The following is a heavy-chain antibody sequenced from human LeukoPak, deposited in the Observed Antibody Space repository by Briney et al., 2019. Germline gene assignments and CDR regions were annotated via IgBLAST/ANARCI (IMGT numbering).Heavy chain of an antibody. J-gene: IGHJ4*02. D-gene: IGHD3-3*01. V-gene: IGHV4-39*01. CDR2: IYYSGST. Sequence: SETLSLTCTVSGGSISSSTYYWGWIRQPPGKGLEWIGNIYYSGSTYYNPSLKSRVTISVDTSKNQFSLKLSSVTAADPAVYYCARGSITIFGVVINLIDYWGQGTLVTVSS. CDR3: ARGSITIFGVVINLIDY. CDR1: GGSISSSTYY.